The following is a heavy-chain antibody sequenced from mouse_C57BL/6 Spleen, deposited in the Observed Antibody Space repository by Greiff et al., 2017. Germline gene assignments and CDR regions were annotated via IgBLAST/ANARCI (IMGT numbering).Heavy chain of an antibody. V-gene: IGHV2-4*01. Sequence: QVQLKESGPGLVQPSQSLSITCTVSGFSLTSYGVHWVRQPPGKGLEWLGVIWSGGSTDYNAAFISRLSISKDNSKSQVFFKMNSLQADDTAIYYCAKKGGPSSYRLWYFDVWGTGTTVTVSS. J-gene: IGHJ1*03. CDR2: IWSGGST. CDR3: AKKGGPSSYRLWYFDV. D-gene: IGHD1-1*01. CDR1: GFSLTSYG.